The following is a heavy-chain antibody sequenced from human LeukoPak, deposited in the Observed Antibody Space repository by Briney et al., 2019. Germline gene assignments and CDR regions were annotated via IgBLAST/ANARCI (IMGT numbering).Heavy chain of an antibody. Sequence: PGRSLRLSCAASGFTFDDYAMHWVRQAPGKGLEWVSGISWNSGSIGYADSVKGRFTISRDNAKNSLYLQMNSLRAEDTALYYCAEDKTQYYYGSGSFPGWGQGTLVTISS. CDR1: GFTFDDYA. V-gene: IGHV3-9*01. D-gene: IGHD3-10*01. J-gene: IGHJ4*02. CDR2: ISWNSGSI. CDR3: AEDKTQYYYGSGSFPG.